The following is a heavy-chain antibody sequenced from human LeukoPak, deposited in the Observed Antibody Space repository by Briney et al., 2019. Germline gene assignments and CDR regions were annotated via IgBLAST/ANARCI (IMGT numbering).Heavy chain of an antibody. D-gene: IGHD2-8*02. CDR1: KFTFGTYA. CDR3: AQSGQFDS. Sequence: GGSLRLSCVASKFTFGTYAMSWVRQAPGKGLEWVSSLSAIGGKTYYTNSVKGRFTISRDNSKNMLYLQMNSLRAEDTALYYCAQSGQFDSWGPGTLVTVSS. V-gene: IGHV3-23*01. CDR2: LSAIGGKT. J-gene: IGHJ5*01.